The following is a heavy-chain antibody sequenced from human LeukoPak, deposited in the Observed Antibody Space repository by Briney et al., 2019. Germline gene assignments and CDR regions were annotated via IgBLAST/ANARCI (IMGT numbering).Heavy chain of an antibody. CDR2: ISGSGDNT. CDR1: GFTFSSYA. V-gene: IGHV3-23*01. CDR3: AKMKGHPLPKYYMDV. J-gene: IGHJ6*03. Sequence: GGSLRLSCAASGFTFSSYAMSWVRQAPGKGLEWVSGISGSGDNTLYADSVKGRFTISRDNSKNTLYLEMNSLRAEDTAIYYCAKMKGHPLPKYYMDVWGKGPRSPSR.